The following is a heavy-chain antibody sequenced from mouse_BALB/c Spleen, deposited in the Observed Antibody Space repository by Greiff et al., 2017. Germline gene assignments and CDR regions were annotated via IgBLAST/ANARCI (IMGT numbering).Heavy chain of an antibody. CDR3: ARRGLLHYFDY. D-gene: IGHD2-3*01. V-gene: IGHV5-12-1*01. CDR1: GFAFSSYD. CDR2: ISSGGGST. Sequence: EVKLVESGGGLVKPGGSLKLSCAASGFAFSSYDMSWVRQTPEKRLEWVAYISSGGGSTYYPDTVKSRFTISRDNAKNTLYLQMSSLKSEDTAMYYCARRGLLHYFDYWGQGSTLTVSS. J-gene: IGHJ2*01.